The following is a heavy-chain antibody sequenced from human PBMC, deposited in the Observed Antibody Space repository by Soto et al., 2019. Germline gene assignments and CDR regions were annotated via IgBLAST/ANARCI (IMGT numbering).Heavy chain of an antibody. CDR2: ISWNSGSI. CDR1: GFTFDDYA. Sequence: GGSLRLSCAASGFTFDDYAMHWVRQAPGKGLEWVSGISWNSGSIGYADSVKGRFTISRDNAKNSLYLQMNSLRAEDTALYYCAKDIQGFPTRGLGYWGQGTLVTVSS. CDR3: AKDIQGFPTRGLGY. D-gene: IGHD1-1*01. V-gene: IGHV3-9*01. J-gene: IGHJ4*02.